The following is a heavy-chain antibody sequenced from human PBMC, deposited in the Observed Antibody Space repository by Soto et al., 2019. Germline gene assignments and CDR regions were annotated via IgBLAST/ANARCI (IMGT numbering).Heavy chain of an antibody. J-gene: IGHJ4*02. CDR1: ASIFKGHG. V-gene: IGHV3-33*08. Sequence: QVQLVESGGGVVQPGGSLRLSCAASASIFKGHGMHWVRQAPGKGLEWVAIIRYDGSDEHYGDSVEGRFTISRDNSKNMLYLKMNGLGAEDTAVYYCARNGVGPLTFFGFLDYWGQGTRVTVSS. CDR2: IRYDGSDE. CDR3: ARNGVGPLTFFGFLDY. D-gene: IGHD3-10*02.